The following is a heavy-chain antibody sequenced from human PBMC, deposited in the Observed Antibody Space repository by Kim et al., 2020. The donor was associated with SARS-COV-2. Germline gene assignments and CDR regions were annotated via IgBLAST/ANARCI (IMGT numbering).Heavy chain of an antibody. CDR3: ARSSYYYYGMDV. J-gene: IGHJ6*02. Sequence: SYLPSLKSRGTISVATSNNQFSLNLTSVAAADTAVYYCARSSYYYYGMDVWGQGTTVTVSS. D-gene: IGHD3-10*01. V-gene: IGHV4-59*01.